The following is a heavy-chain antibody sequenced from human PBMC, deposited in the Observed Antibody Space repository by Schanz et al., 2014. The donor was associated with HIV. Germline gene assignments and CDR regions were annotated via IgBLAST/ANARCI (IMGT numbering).Heavy chain of an antibody. CDR2: IVPIFGTT. Sequence: QVQLVQSGAEVKKPGSSVKVSCKTLGGTFRTYAVSWVRQAPGQGLEWMGGIVPIFGTTNYAQRFQGRVSITADESTSTAXXXXSGLRSEDTAVXXXXRAYCGADCSRFYYYGTDVWGQGTTVTVSS. D-gene: IGHD2-21*02. CDR1: GGTFRTYA. CDR3: XRAYCGADCSRFYYYGTDV. V-gene: IGHV1-69*01. J-gene: IGHJ6*02.